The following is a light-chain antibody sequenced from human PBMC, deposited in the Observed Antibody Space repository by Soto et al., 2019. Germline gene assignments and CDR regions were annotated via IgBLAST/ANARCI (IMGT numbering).Light chain of an antibody. V-gene: IGKV2-30*01. CDR2: KIS. CDR3: MQGTHWTLT. Sequence: VVMTQSPLSMPVTLGKPASISCSSSHSLVYADGNTYLQWFQKRPGQSPRSLIYKISNRDSGVPDRFSGSGSGTDFTLQISSVEAEDVGVYDCMQGTHWTLTFGQGTRREI. CDR1: HSLVYADGNTY. J-gene: IGKJ5*01.